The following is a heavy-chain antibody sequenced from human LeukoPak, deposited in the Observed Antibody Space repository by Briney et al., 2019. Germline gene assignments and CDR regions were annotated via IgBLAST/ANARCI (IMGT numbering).Heavy chain of an antibody. J-gene: IGHJ3*02. V-gene: IGHV3-11*01. Sequence: GGSLRLSCAASGFTFSDYYMSWIRQAPGKGLEWVSYISSSGSTIYYADFVKGRFTISRDNAKNSLNLQLNSLRAEDTAVYYCARDRSSAFDIWGQGTMVTVSS. CDR3: ARDRSSAFDI. CDR1: GFTFSDYY. CDR2: ISSSGSTI.